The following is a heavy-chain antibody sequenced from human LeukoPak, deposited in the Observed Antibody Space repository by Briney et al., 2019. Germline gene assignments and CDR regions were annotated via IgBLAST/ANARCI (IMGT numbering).Heavy chain of an antibody. CDR3: ARFTPQGYGWGGYNRFDP. J-gene: IGHJ5*02. CDR2: IYTSGST. Sequence: PGGSLRLSCAASGFTVSSNYMSWVRQAPGKGLEWIGRIYTSGSTNYNPSLKSRVTISVDTSKNQFSLNLTSVTAADTAVYYCARFTPQGYGWGGYNRFDPWGQGTWSPSPQ. D-gene: IGHD3-16*01. CDR1: GFTVSSNY. V-gene: IGHV4-4*08.